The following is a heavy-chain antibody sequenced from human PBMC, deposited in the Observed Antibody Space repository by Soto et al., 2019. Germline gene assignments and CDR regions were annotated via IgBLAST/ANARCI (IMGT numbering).Heavy chain of an antibody. J-gene: IGHJ4*02. CDR1: GGSFSGYY. CDR2: INHSGST. D-gene: IGHD5-12*01. CDR3: ARLGPGYSGYDPY. V-gene: IGHV4-34*01. Sequence: PSETLSLTCAVYGGSFSGYYLSWIRQPPGKGLEWIGEINHSGSTNYNPSLKSRVTISVDTSKNQFSLKLSSVTAADTAVYYCARLGPGYSGYDPYWGQGTLVTVSS.